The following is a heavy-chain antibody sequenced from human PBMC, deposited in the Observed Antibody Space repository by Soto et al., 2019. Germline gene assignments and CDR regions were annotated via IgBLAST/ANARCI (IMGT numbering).Heavy chain of an antibody. CDR1: GYTFTSYD. CDR2: MNPIFGTA. V-gene: IGHV1-69*13. CDR3: ARVGDQYGMDA. Sequence: SVKVSCKASGYTFTSYDINWVRQATGQGLEWMGWMNPIFGTANYAQKFQGRVTITADESTSTAYMELSSLRSEDTAVYYCARVGDQYGMDAWGQGTTVTVSS. J-gene: IGHJ6*02.